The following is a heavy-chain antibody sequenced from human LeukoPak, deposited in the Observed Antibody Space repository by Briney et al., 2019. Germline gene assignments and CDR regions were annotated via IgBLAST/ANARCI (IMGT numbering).Heavy chain of an antibody. CDR1: GFTFSGYS. CDR2: ISSSSSYI. D-gene: IGHD2-21*01. V-gene: IGHV3-21*01. Sequence: PGGSLRLSCAVSGFTFSGYSMNWVREAPGKGLEWVSSISSSSSYIYYADSVKGRFTISRDNAKNSLYLQMNSLRAEDTAVYYCASGYSSTPLDYWGQGTLVTVSS. CDR3: ASGYSSTPLDY. J-gene: IGHJ4*02.